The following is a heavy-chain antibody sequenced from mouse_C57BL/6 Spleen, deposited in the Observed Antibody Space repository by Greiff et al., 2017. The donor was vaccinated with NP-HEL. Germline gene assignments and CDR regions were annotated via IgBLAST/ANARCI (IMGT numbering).Heavy chain of an antibody. V-gene: IGHV1-82*01. Sequence: QVQLQQSGPELVKPGASVKISCKASGYAFSSSWMNWVKQRPGKGLEWIGRIYPGDGDTNYNGKFKGKATLTADKSSSTAYMQLSSLTSEDSAVYFCARSGGILYGDYWGQGTTLTVSS. CDR3: ARSGGILYGDY. J-gene: IGHJ2*01. CDR1: GYAFSSSW. D-gene: IGHD2-12*01. CDR2: IYPGDGDT.